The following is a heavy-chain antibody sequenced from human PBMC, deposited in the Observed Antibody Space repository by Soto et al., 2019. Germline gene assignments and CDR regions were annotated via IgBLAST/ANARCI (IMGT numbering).Heavy chain of an antibody. D-gene: IGHD3-10*01. V-gene: IGHV1-8*01. CDR3: ARGRASGSYYLLDY. Sequence: ASVKVSCKASGGTFTTYDINWLRQATGHGLEWMGWINPNSGNIGYAQRFQGRVTMTRDTAIRTAYMEVSSLRSDDTAVYYCARGRASGSYYLLDYWGQGTLVTVSS. CDR1: GGTFTTYD. J-gene: IGHJ4*02. CDR2: INPNSGNI.